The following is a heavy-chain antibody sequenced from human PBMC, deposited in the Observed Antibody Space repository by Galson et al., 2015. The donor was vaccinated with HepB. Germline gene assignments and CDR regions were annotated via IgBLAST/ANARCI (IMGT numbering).Heavy chain of an antibody. Sequence: SLRLSCAASGFTFYNYGMHWVRQDPGKGLEWVAVIWYDGSKKYYGDSVKGRFTVSRDNSKNTVYLQMKSLRAEDTAVYYCARSFYDILTGPQEIDYWGQRTLVTVSS. CDR2: IWYDGSKK. V-gene: IGHV3-33*08. CDR3: ARSFYDILTGPQEIDY. CDR1: GFTFYNYG. D-gene: IGHD3-9*01. J-gene: IGHJ4*02.